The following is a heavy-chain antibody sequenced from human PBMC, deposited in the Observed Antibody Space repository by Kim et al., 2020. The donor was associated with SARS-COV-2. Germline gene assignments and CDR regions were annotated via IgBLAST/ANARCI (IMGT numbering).Heavy chain of an antibody. CDR2: ISYDGSNK. CDR1: GFTFSSYG. Sequence: GGSLRLSCAASGFTFSSYGMHWVRQAPGKGLEWVAVISYDGSNKYYADSVKGRFTISRDNSKNTLYLQMNSLRAEDTAVYYCATTSVAEPFYYYGMDVW. V-gene: IGHV3-30*03. J-gene: IGHJ6*01. D-gene: IGHD6-19*01. CDR3: ATTSVAEPFYYYGMDV.